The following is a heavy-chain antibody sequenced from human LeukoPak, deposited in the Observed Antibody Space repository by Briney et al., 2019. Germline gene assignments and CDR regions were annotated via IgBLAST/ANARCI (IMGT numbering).Heavy chain of an antibody. CDR2: IYYSGST. Sequence: SETLSLTCTVSGGSISSSSYYWGWIRQPPGKGLEWIGSIYYSGSTNYNPSLKSRVTISGDTSKNQFSLKLSSVTAADTAVYYCARAETGDAYWYFDLWGRGTLVTVSS. D-gene: IGHD7-27*01. V-gene: IGHV4-39*07. J-gene: IGHJ2*01. CDR3: ARAETGDAYWYFDL. CDR1: GGSISSSSYY.